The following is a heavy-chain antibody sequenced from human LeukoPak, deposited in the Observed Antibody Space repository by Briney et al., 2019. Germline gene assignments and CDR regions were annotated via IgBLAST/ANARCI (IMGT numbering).Heavy chain of an antibody. CDR3: ARDHDGSGFDY. CDR2: IYSGGST. D-gene: IGHD3-10*01. J-gene: IGHJ4*02. V-gene: IGHV3-53*01. Sequence: PSETLSLTCAVYGGSFSGYYWSWIRQPPGKGLEWVSVIYSGGSTYYAGSVKGRFTISRDNSKNTLYLQMNSLRAEDTAVYYCARDHDGSGFDYWGQGTLVTVSS. CDR1: GGSFSGYY.